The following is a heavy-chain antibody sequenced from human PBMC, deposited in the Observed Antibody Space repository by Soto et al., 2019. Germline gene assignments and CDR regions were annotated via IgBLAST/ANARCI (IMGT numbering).Heavy chain of an antibody. CDR3: ARSLRGFGELLYPSLYYYYGMDV. J-gene: IGHJ6*02. V-gene: IGHV5-51*01. Sequence: GESLKISCKGSGYSFTSYWIGWVRQMPGKGLEWMGIIYPGDSDTRYSPSFQGQVTISADKSISTAYLQWSSLKASDTAMYYCARSLRGFGELLYPSLYYYYGMDVWGQGTTVTVSS. D-gene: IGHD3-10*01. CDR2: IYPGDSDT. CDR1: GYSFTSYW.